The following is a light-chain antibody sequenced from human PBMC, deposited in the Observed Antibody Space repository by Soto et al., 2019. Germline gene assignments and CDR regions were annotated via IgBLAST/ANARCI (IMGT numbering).Light chain of an antibody. CDR3: QQSDRFPYT. V-gene: IGKV3-20*01. Sequence: DIVLTQSPGTLSLSAGERATLSCRASQSVSSNSLAWYQQKPGQAPRLLIYGASSRATGIPDRFSGSGSGTDFTLTITGLEPEESAVYYCQQSDRFPYTFGQGTKLEIK. CDR1: QSVSSNS. J-gene: IGKJ2*01. CDR2: GAS.